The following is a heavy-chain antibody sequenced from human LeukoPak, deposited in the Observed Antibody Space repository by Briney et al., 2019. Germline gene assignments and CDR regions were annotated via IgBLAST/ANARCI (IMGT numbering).Heavy chain of an antibody. J-gene: IGHJ4*02. CDR2: INHSGST. CDR3: ARGGTYYDILTGYYPPPINDY. D-gene: IGHD3-9*01. CDR1: GGSFSGYY. V-gene: IGHV4-34*01. Sequence: KPSETLSLTCAVYGGSFSGYYWSWIRQPPGKGLEWIGEINHSGSTNYNPSLKSRVTISVDTSKNQFSLKLSSVTAADTAVYYCARGGTYYDILTGYYPPPINDYWGQGTLVTVSS.